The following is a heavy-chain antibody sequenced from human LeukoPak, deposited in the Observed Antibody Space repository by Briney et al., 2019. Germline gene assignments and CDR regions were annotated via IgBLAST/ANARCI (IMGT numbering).Heavy chain of an antibody. Sequence: SETLSLTCTVSGGSISSYYWSWIRQPPGKGLEWIGYIYYGGSTNYNPSLKSRVTISVDTSKNQFSLKLSSVTAADTAVYYCARTYYDILTGYYPTYFDYWGQGTLVTVSS. J-gene: IGHJ4*02. D-gene: IGHD3-9*01. CDR1: GGSISSYY. CDR2: IYYGGST. CDR3: ARTYYDILTGYYPTYFDY. V-gene: IGHV4-59*08.